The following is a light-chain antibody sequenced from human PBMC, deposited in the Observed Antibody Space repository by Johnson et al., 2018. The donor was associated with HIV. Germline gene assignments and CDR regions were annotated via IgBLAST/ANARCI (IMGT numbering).Light chain of an antibody. V-gene: IGLV1-51*02. Sequence: QSALTQPPSVSAAPGQKVTISCSGSSSNIWNNYVSWYQQLPGTAPKLLIYENNKRPSGIPDRFSGSKSGTSATLGITGLQTGDEAAYYCGTWDNSLSAYVFGTGTKVPAL. CDR3: GTWDNSLSAYV. CDR1: SSNIWNNY. CDR2: ENN. J-gene: IGLJ1*01.